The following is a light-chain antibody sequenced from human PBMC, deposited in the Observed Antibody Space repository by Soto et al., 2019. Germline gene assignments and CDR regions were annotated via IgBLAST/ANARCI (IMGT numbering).Light chain of an antibody. CDR2: KAS. Sequence: DIPMNQSPSSLSSSVGDRVTIACRASQSILSWLAWYQQKPGKAPKLLIYKASSLESGVPSRFSGSGSGTDFTLTISSLQPDDYATYYCQQYDSFSWTFGQGTKVEVK. CDR3: QQYDSFSWT. CDR1: QSILSW. V-gene: IGKV1-5*03. J-gene: IGKJ1*01.